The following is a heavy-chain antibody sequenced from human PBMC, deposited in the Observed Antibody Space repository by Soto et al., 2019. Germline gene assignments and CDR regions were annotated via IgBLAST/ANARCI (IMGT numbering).Heavy chain of an antibody. CDR3: ARVRDSSDDAFDI. D-gene: IGHD6-19*01. V-gene: IGHV5-51*01. J-gene: IGHJ3*02. CDR2: IYPGDSDT. Sequence: GESLKISCKGSGYSFTSYWIGWVRQMPGKGLEWMGIIYPGDSDTRYSPSFQGQVTISADKSISTAYLQRSSLKASDTAMYYCARVRDSSDDAFDIWGQGTMVTVSS. CDR1: GYSFTSYW.